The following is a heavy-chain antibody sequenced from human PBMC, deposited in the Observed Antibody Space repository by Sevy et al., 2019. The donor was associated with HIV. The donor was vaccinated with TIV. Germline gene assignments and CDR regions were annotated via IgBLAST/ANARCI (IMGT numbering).Heavy chain of an antibody. V-gene: IGHV3-33*01. CDR2: IWYDGSHK. Sequence: GGSLRLSCPASGFTLSSYGMHWVRQAPGKGLEWVAVIWYDGSHKYYANSVKGRFTISRDNSKNTLYLQMNSLRAEDTAVYYCAREGAITIFGVIIDYYYYGMDVWGQGTTVTVSS. J-gene: IGHJ6*02. D-gene: IGHD3-3*01. CDR3: AREGAITIFGVIIDYYYYGMDV. CDR1: GFTLSSYG.